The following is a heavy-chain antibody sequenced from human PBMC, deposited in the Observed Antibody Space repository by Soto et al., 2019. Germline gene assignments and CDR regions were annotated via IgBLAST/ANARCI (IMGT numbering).Heavy chain of an antibody. Sequence: ASVKVSCKASGYTFTSYGISWVRQAPGQGLEWMGWISAYDGNTNYAQKLQGRVTMTTDTSTSTAYMELRSLRSDDTAVYYCASASSNWSGYYCFVYWGQGTLVTVAS. CDR3: ASASSNWSGYYCFVY. CDR2: ISAYDGNT. V-gene: IGHV1-18*01. D-gene: IGHD3-3*01. CDR1: GYTFTSYG. J-gene: IGHJ4*02.